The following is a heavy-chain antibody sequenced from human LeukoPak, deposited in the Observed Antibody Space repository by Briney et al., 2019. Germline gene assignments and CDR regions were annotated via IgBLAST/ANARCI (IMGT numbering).Heavy chain of an antibody. D-gene: IGHD3-22*01. V-gene: IGHV1-58*02. CDR3: AADPNYYDSSGYYLGY. CDR1: GFTFTSSA. CDR2: IDVGSGNT. Sequence: ASVKVSCKASGFTFTSSAIQWVRQARGQRLEWIGWIDVGSGNTNYAHKFRERVTITRDMSTSTAYMELSSLRSEDTAVYYCAADPNYYDSSGYYLGYWGQGTLVTVSS. J-gene: IGHJ4*02.